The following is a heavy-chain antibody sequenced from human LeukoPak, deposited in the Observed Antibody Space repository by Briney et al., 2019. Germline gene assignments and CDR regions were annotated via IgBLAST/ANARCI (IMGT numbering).Heavy chain of an antibody. Sequence: PSETLSLTCAVSGYSISSDYYWGWIRQPPGNGLEWIGTVFHSGSIYYNPSLKSRVTISVDTSKNQFSLNLSSVTAADTAVYYCARHSQWGVIPWAFDIWGQGTMVTVSS. D-gene: IGHD3-16*02. J-gene: IGHJ3*02. V-gene: IGHV4-38-2*01. CDR1: GYSISSDYY. CDR2: VFHSGSI. CDR3: ARHSQWGVIPWAFDI.